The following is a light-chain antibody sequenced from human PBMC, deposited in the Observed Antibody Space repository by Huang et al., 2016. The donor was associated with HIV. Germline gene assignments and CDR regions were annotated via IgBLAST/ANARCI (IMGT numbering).Light chain of an antibody. V-gene: IGKV3-15*01. Sequence: EIVMTQSPDTLSVSPGERATLPCRASQRVRDKFAWYQQKPGQAPRLLLHATSTRAAGVPSRFSGSGSGTEFTLTISSLQSEDCGVYYCQQYESWPPLTFGGGTKVEIK. CDR1: QRVRDK. CDR2: ATS. CDR3: QQYESWPPLT. J-gene: IGKJ4*01.